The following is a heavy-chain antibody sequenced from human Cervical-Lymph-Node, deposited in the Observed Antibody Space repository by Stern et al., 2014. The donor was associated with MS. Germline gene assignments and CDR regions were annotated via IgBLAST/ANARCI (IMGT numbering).Heavy chain of an antibody. Sequence: EVQLVESGGGLVQPGRSLRLSCTGSGFIFGDYALNWFRQTPGKGLEWVSFIRNTVYGETTDYAASVKGRFTISRDDSKNIAYLQMNSLKVDDTAVYFCTRALTTVTTVYDAFDIWGQGTIVTVSS. J-gene: IGHJ3*02. V-gene: IGHV3-49*03. CDR1: GFIFGDYA. D-gene: IGHD4-17*01. CDR3: TRALTTVTTVYDAFDI. CDR2: IRNTVYGETT.